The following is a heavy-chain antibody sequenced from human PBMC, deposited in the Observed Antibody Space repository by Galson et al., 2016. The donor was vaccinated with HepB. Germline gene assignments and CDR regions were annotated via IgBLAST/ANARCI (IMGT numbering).Heavy chain of an antibody. CDR3: ARGKGRKGATSYRYWYYDV. CDR1: GGSFSGYF. J-gene: IGHJ2*01. CDR2: ISQGGTT. V-gene: IGHV4-34*01. Sequence: ETLSLTCAVNGGSFSGYFWGWIRQSPGKGLEWIGEISQGGTTNYNPSLKSRVTLLVDTSKNQFSLEVTSVTAADTAVYFCARGKGRKGATSYRYWYYDVWGRGAPVTVSS. D-gene: IGHD2-21*01.